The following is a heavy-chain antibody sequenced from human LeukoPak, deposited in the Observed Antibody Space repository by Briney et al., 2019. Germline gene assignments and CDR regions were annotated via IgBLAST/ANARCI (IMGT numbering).Heavy chain of an antibody. CDR1: GGSISSGSYY. J-gene: IGHJ4*02. D-gene: IGHD2-2*01. CDR2: IYSRGGT. V-gene: IGHV4-61*02. Sequence: SETLSLTCSVSGGSISSGSYYWNWIRQPAGKRLEWIGRIYSRGGTEYNPSLKSRGTIAVDPSKNQFSLKLSSVTAADTAVYYCASIGYGSTSDFDYGGQGTLVTVSS. CDR3: ASIGYGSTSDFDY.